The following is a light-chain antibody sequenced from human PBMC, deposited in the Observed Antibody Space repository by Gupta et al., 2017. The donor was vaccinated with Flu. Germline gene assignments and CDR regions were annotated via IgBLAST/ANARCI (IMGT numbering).Light chain of an antibody. CDR1: QSVSSN. Sequence: EIVMTQSPATLSVSPGERATLSCRASQSVSSNLAWYQQKPGQAPRLLIYGASTRATGIPTGFSGSGSGTEFTLTISSLQSEDFAVYYCQQDSNWPLTFGGGTKVEIK. CDR3: QQDSNWPLT. CDR2: GAS. J-gene: IGKJ4*01. V-gene: IGKV3-15*01.